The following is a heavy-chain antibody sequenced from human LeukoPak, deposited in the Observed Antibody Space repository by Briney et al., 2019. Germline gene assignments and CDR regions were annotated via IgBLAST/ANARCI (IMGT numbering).Heavy chain of an antibody. CDR3: ATVRVVKGIAAAGTWGYFDY. J-gene: IGHJ4*02. CDR2: INPNSGGT. CDR1: GYTFTGYY. V-gene: IGHV1-2*02. D-gene: IGHD6-13*01. Sequence: GASVKVSCKASGYTFTGYYMHWVRQAPGQGLEWMGWINPNSGGTNYAQKFQGRVTMTEDTSTDTAYMELSSLRSEDTAVYYCATVRVVKGIAAAGTWGYFDYWGQGTLVTVSS.